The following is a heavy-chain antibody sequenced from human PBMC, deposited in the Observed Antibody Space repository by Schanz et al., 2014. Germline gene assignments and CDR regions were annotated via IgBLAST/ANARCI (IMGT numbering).Heavy chain of an antibody. J-gene: IGHJ4*02. D-gene: IGHD2-21*01. CDR2: IYSGDNT. V-gene: IGHV3-23*04. Sequence: EVQLVESGGCLVQPGGSLKLSCAASGFIFSSYAMTWVRQAPGKGLEWVSVIYSGDNTYYADSVKGRFTISRDNSNNTLFLQMSSLRVEDTAIYYCAKDSVLVATGHDYFDYWGQGTLVTVSS. CDR1: GFIFSSYA. CDR3: AKDSVLVATGHDYFDY.